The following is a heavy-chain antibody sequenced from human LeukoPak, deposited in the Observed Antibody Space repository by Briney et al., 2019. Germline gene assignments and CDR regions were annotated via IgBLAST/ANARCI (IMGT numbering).Heavy chain of an antibody. CDR1: GFTFNIYW. J-gene: IGHJ3*02. CDR3: ATNKRADI. Sequence: GGSLRLSCVASGFTFNIYWMSWVRQAPGKGLERVANIKEDGSDQYYVDSVKGRFTISRDNAKNSLFLQMNNLRDEDTAVYYCATNKRADIWGQGTMVTVS. CDR2: IKEDGSDQ. V-gene: IGHV3-7*01.